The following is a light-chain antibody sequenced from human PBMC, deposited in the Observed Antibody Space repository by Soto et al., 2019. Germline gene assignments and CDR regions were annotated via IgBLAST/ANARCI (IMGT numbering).Light chain of an antibody. CDR3: KSYAGSNTYV. CDR1: SGNIDSDY. J-gene: IGLJ1*01. Sequence: LTQPHSVSESPGKTVTISCTGSSGNIDSDYVQWYQHHPGKAPRLIIYEVVQRPSGVPDRFSGSKSGNTASLTVSGLQAADEADYFCKSYAGSNTYVFGSGTKLTV. CDR2: EVV. V-gene: IGLV2-8*01.